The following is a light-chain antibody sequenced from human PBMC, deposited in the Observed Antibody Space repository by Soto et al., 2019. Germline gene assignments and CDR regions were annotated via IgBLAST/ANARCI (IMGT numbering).Light chain of an antibody. J-gene: IGKJ1*01. V-gene: IGKV1-5*01. Sequence: DIQMTQSPSTLSASFGDRVTITCRASQSCRNSLAWYQQKAGKAPTLLIYGASTLQSGVPSRFSGSGSGTEFSLTISSLQPEDFATYYCLCYITYPWTFGQGTKVDI. CDR1: QSCRNS. CDR3: LCYITYPWT. CDR2: GAS.